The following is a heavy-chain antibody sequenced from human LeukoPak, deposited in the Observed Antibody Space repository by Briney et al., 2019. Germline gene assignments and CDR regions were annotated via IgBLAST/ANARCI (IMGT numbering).Heavy chain of an antibody. CDR1: GFTFNSYA. D-gene: IGHD3-10*01. J-gene: IGHJ4*02. CDR2: ISTSGGST. V-gene: IGHV3-64*01. CDR3: ARDQGAVVRGWTYFDY. Sequence: PGGSLRLSCAASGFTFNSYAMPWVRQAPGKGLEYVSAISTSGGSTYYANSVKGRFTVSRDNSKNTLYLQVGSLTAEDMAVYYCARDQGAVVRGWTYFDYWGQGTLVTVSS.